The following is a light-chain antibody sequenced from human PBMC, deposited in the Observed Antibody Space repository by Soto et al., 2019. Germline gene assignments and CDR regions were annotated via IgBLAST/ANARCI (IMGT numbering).Light chain of an antibody. CDR3: QQYGGLPT. J-gene: IGKJ1*01. V-gene: IGKV3-20*01. CDR1: QSVTSSY. Sequence: IVLTQSAGTLSLSSGERVTLSCAASQSVTSSYIAWYQQKSGQAPRLLLYGASSRATGIPDRFRGSGSGTDFTLTISRLEPEDFAVYYCQQYGGLPTFGQGTKVDIK. CDR2: GAS.